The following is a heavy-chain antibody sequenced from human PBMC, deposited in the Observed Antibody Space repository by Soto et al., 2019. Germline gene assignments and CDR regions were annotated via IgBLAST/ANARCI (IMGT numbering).Heavy chain of an antibody. V-gene: IGHV3-64*01. CDR3: VRVVAAAGRNWFDP. Sequence: GGSLRLSCAASGFTFSNYAMYWVRQAPGKGLEYVSAISGNGDSTYYANSVKGRFTISRDNSKNTLFLQMGSLRGDDMAVYYCVRVVAAAGRNWFDPWGQGTLVTVSS. CDR2: ISGNGDST. CDR1: GFTFSNYA. J-gene: IGHJ5*02. D-gene: IGHD6-13*01.